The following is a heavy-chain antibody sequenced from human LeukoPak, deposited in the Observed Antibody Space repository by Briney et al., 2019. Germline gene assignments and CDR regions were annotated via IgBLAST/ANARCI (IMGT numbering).Heavy chain of an antibody. Sequence: ASVKVSCKASGYTFTSYYMHWVRQAPGQGLEWMGRINPNSGGTNYAQKFQGRVTMTRDTSISTAYMELSRLRSDDTAVYYCAKGEYYYDSSGRDAFDIWGQGTMVTVSS. CDR3: AKGEYYYDSSGRDAFDI. CDR1: GYTFTSYY. V-gene: IGHV1-2*06. D-gene: IGHD3-22*01. J-gene: IGHJ3*02. CDR2: INPNSGGT.